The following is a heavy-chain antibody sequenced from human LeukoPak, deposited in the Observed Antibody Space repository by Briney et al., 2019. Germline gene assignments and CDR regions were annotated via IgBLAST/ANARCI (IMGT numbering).Heavy chain of an antibody. J-gene: IGHJ4*02. Sequence: PGGSLRLSCAASGFTFSTYSMNWVRQAPGKGLEWVSYISSTSSTIYYADSVKGRFTISRDNSKNTLYLQMNSLRAEDTAVYYCAKTSWEAGLCFDYWGQGTLVTVSS. CDR3: AKTSWEAGLCFDY. D-gene: IGHD1-14*01. CDR1: GFTFSTYS. V-gene: IGHV3-48*01. CDR2: ISSTSSTI.